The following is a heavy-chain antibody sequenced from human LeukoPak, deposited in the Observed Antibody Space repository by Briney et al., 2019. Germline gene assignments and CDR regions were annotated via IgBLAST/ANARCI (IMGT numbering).Heavy chain of an antibody. J-gene: IGHJ4*02. D-gene: IGHD6-19*01. CDR3: AREVIAVALYDY. CDR1: GFTFSSYA. V-gene: IGHV3-21*01. CDR2: ISSSSSYI. Sequence: PGGSLRLSCAASGFTFSSYAMSWVRQAPGKGLEWVSSISSSSSYIYYADSVKGRFTISRGNAKNSLYLQMNSLRAEDTAVYYCAREVIAVALYDYWGQGTLVTVSS.